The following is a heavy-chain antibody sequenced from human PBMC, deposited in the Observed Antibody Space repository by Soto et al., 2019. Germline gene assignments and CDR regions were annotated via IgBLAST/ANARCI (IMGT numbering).Heavy chain of an antibody. D-gene: IGHD3-9*01. Sequence: GESLKISCKGSGYSFTSYWISWVRQMPGKGLEWMGRIDPSDSYTNYSPSFQGHVTISADKPISTAYLQWSSLKASDTAMYYCATLYYYDILTGYYKYFDYWGQGTLVNVS. CDR1: GYSFTSYW. J-gene: IGHJ4*02. CDR3: ATLYYYDILTGYYKYFDY. V-gene: IGHV5-10-1*01. CDR2: IDPSDSYT.